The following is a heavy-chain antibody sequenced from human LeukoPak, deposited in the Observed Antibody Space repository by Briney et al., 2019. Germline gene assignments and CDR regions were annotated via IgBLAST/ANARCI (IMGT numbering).Heavy chain of an antibody. CDR1: GFTFSSYA. V-gene: IGHV3-64D*09. J-gene: IGHJ4*02. CDR3: VRVSGSYGY. CDR2: ISNNGGST. D-gene: IGHD1-26*01. Sequence: GRSLRLSCSASGFTFSSYAMHWVRQAPGKGLEYVSVISNNGGSTYYADSVKGRFTISRDNSKNTLYLQMSSLRAEDTAVYYCVRVSGSYGYWGQGTLVTVSS.